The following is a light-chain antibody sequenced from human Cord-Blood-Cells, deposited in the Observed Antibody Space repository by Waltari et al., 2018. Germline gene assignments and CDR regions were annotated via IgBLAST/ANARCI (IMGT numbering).Light chain of an antibody. J-gene: IGKJ3*01. CDR3: QQYDNLLIFT. CDR1: QDISNY. V-gene: IGKV1-33*01. Sequence: DIQMTQSPSSLSASVGDRATITCQASQDISNYLNWYQQKPGKAPKLLIYDASNLETGVPSRFSGSGSGTDFTFTISSLQPEDIATYYCQQYDNLLIFTFGPGTKVDIK. CDR2: DAS.